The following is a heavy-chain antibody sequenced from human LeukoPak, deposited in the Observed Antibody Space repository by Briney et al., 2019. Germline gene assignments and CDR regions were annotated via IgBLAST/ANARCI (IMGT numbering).Heavy chain of an antibody. V-gene: IGHV4-39*07. Sequence: PSETLSLTCTLSGGSIRNSNYFWGWIRQPPGKGLEWTGSIYYSGNTYYHPALKSRVRISLDTSKNQFSLKISSVTAADTAIYYCARGGAAVGPFDNWGQGTLVPVSS. CDR2: IYYSGNT. CDR3: ARGGAAVGPFDN. CDR1: GGSIRNSNYF. J-gene: IGHJ4*02. D-gene: IGHD2-15*01.